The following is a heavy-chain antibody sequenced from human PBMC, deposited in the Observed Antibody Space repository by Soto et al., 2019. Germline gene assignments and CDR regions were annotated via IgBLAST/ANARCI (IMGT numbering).Heavy chain of an antibody. CDR1: GFTFSSYA. CDR3: AKDSLMITFGGVLDY. CDR2: ISGSGGST. J-gene: IGHJ4*02. D-gene: IGHD3-16*01. V-gene: IGHV3-23*01. Sequence: VQLLESGGGLVQPGGSLRLSCAASGFTFSSYAMSWVRQAPGKGLEWVSAISGSGGSTYYADSVKGRFTISGDNSKNTLYLQMNRLRAEDTAVYYCAKDSLMITFGGVLDYWGQGTLVTVSS.